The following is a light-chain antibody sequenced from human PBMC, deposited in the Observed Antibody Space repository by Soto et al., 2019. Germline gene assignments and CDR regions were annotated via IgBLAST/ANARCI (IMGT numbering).Light chain of an antibody. Sequence: IQMTQSPSSLSSSVGDIFTITCRASQSISSYLNWYQQKPGKAPKLLIYAASSLQSGVPSRFSGRGSGTQFTLTISSLQPDDFATYYCQHYNSYSEAFGQGTKVDIK. CDR2: AAS. CDR1: QSISSY. CDR3: QHYNSYSEA. V-gene: IGKV1-39*01. J-gene: IGKJ1*01.